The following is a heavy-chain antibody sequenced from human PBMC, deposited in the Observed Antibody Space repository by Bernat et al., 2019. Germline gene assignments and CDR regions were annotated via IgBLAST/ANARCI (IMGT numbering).Heavy chain of an antibody. CDR2: ISSSSSYT. D-gene: IGHD5-12*01. Sequence: QVQLVESGGGLVKPGGSLRLSCAASGFTFSDYYMSWIRQAPGKGLEWVSYISSSSSYTNYADSVKGRFTISRDNAKNSLYLQMNSLRAEDTAVYYCARDLLPDIVATTVHYYYGMDVWGQGTTVTVSS. CDR3: ARDLLPDIVATTVHYYYGMDV. J-gene: IGHJ6*02. CDR1: GFTFSDYY. V-gene: IGHV3-11*05.